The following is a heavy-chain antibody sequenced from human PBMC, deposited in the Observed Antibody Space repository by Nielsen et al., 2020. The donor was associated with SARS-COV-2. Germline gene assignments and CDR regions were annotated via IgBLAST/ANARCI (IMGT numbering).Heavy chain of an antibody. CDR1: GFTFSSYS. CDR2: ISSSISYI. D-gene: IGHD3-10*01. Sequence: ESLKISCAASGFTFSSYSMNWVRQAPGKGLEWVSSISSSISYIYYADSVKGRFPISRDNAKTSLYLQMNSLRAEDTAVYYCANLYGSGSYLKYFQHWGQGTLVTVSS. J-gene: IGHJ1*01. V-gene: IGHV3-21*01. CDR3: ANLYGSGSYLKYFQH.